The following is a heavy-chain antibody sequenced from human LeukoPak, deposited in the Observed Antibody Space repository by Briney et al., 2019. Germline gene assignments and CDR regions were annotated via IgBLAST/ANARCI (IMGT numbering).Heavy chain of an antibody. D-gene: IGHD3-10*01. Sequence: SETLSLTCTVSGGSISSYYWSWIRQPPGKGLEWIGYISYSGSTNYNPSLKSRVTISVDTSRNQFSLKLSSVTAADTAVYYCARGRLGGSASYYNVLDYWGQGTLVTVSS. CDR1: GGSISSYY. CDR2: ISYSGST. CDR3: ARGRLGGSASYYNVLDY. V-gene: IGHV4-59*01. J-gene: IGHJ4*02.